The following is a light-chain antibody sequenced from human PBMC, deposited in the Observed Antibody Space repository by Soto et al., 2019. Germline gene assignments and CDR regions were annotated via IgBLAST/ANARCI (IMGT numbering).Light chain of an antibody. Sequence: DIPMTQSPSSLSASVGDRVTITCRASQSISSYLNWYQQKPGKAPKLLIYAASSLQSGVPSRFSGSGSGTDFTLTISSLQPEDFANYYCQQSYSTLYTFGQGTKLEIK. CDR2: AAS. V-gene: IGKV1-39*01. CDR1: QSISSY. CDR3: QQSYSTLYT. J-gene: IGKJ2*01.